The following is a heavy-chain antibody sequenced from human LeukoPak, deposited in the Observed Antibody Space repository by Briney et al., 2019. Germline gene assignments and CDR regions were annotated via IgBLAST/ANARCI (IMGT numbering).Heavy chain of an antibody. D-gene: IGHD6-19*01. CDR2: IYYSGST. CDR1: GGSISSSSYY. Sequence: PSETLSLTCTVSGGSISSSSYYWGWIRQPPGKGLEWIGSIYYSGSTYYNPSLKSPVTISVDTSKNQFSLKLSSVTAADTAVYYCARGKAVAGVVEDWFDPWGQGTLVTVSS. V-gene: IGHV4-39*07. CDR3: ARGKAVAGVVEDWFDP. J-gene: IGHJ5*02.